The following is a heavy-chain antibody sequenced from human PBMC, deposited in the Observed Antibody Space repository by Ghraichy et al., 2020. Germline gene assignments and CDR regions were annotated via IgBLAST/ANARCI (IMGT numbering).Heavy chain of an antibody. V-gene: IGHV3-7*01. J-gene: IGHJ4*02. CDR3: AREIYRGYGSGSLKTN. D-gene: IGHD3-10*01. Sequence: LSLTCAASGFTFSSYWMSWVRQAPGKGLEWVANIKQDGSEKYYVDSVKGRFTISRDNAKNSLYLQMNSLRAEDTAVYYCAREIYRGYGSGSLKTNWGQGTLVTVSS. CDR2: IKQDGSEK. CDR1: GFTFSSYW.